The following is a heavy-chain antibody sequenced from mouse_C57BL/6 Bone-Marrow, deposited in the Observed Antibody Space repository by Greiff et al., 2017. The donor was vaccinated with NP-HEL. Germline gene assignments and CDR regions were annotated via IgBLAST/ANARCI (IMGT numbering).Heavy chain of an antibody. Sequence: VQLQQSGPVLVKPGASVKMSCKASGYTFTDYYMNWVKQSHGKSLEWIGVINPYNGGTSYNQKFKGKATLTVDKSSSTAYMELNSLTSEDSAVYYCARECYDGYYVLYYYAMDYWGQGTSVTVSS. CDR2: INPYNGGT. J-gene: IGHJ4*01. D-gene: IGHD2-3*01. V-gene: IGHV1-19*01. CDR1: GYTFTDYY. CDR3: ARECYDGYYVLYYYAMDY.